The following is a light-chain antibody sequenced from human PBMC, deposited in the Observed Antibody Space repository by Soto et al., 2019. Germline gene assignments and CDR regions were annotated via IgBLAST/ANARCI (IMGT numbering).Light chain of an antibody. CDR1: HGISTY. CDR2: AVS. CDR3: QHLNGRFT. Sequence: IHLTQSPSSLSASVGDRVTITCRASHGISTYLALYQQKPGKAPQLLIYAVSTLQSGVSSRFSGSGFGTDFTLTISSLQPEDVATYYCQHLNGRFTFGPGTKVDIK. J-gene: IGKJ3*01. V-gene: IGKV1-9*01.